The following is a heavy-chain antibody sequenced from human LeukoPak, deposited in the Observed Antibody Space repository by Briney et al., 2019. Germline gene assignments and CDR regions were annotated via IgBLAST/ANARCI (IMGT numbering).Heavy chain of an antibody. V-gene: IGHV3-7*01. CDR3: AKWEIRGTAHQLDY. D-gene: IGHD1-7*01. J-gene: IGHJ4*02. CDR1: GFTLSSHW. Sequence: GGSLRLSCAASGFTLSSHWMTWVRQAPGKGLEWVANINQDASARYYADSVKGRFTISRDNAKNSVFLQMNSLRAEDTAVYYCAKWEIRGTAHQLDYWGQGALVAVSS. CDR2: INQDASAR.